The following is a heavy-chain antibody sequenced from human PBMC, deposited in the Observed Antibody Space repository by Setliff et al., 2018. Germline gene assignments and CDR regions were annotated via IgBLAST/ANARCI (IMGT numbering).Heavy chain of an antibody. V-gene: IGHV4-38-2*01. CDR2: VYYRGST. CDR1: DFPVSGVYY. J-gene: IGHJ2*01. D-gene: IGHD2-8*02. CDR3: ARTSTGRYFDV. Sequence: PSETLSLTCAVFDFPVSGVYYWGWIRQPPGKGLEWIANVYYRGSTHYNPSLESRVTMSFDTSKNQFSLKLSSVTAADTAVYYCARTSTGRYFDVWGRGTLVTVS.